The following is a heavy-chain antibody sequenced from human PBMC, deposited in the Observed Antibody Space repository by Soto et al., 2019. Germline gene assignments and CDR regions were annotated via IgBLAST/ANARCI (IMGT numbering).Heavy chain of an antibody. CDR1: GFTFSSYA. Sequence: GGSLRLSCAASGFTFSSYAMSWVRQAPGKGLEWVSAISGSGGSTYYAETVKGRFTISRDNSKNKLNLQMNNLRAEDTAVYYCAARSQYYFDYWGQGTLVTVSS. J-gene: IGHJ4*02. D-gene: IGHD6-6*01. V-gene: IGHV3-23*01. CDR2: ISGSGGST. CDR3: AARSQYYFDY.